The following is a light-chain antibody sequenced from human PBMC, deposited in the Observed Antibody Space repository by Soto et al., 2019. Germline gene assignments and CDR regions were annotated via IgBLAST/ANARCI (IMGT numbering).Light chain of an antibody. J-gene: IGLJ3*02. CDR1: SSDFGSYNL. V-gene: IGLV2-23*02. CDR2: EVS. Sequence: QSALTQPASVSGSPGQSITISCTGTSSDFGSYNLVSWYQQHPDKAPKLIIYEVSKWPSGVSSRFSASKSGNTASLTISGLQSEDEADYYCCSYAGSSTWVFGGGTKLTVL. CDR3: CSYAGSSTWV.